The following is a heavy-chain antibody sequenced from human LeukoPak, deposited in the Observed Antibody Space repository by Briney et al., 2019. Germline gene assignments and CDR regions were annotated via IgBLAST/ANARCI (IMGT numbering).Heavy chain of an antibody. D-gene: IGHD6-19*01. CDR1: GFTFSSYG. CDR3: AKLGSSGWCAKPSEMDV. CDR2: ISYDGSNK. V-gene: IGHV3-30*18. J-gene: IGHJ6*02. Sequence: GGSLRLSCAASGFTFSSYGMHWVRQAPGKGLEWVAVISYDGSNKYYADSVKGRFTISRDNSKNTLYLQMNSLRAEDTAVYYCAKLGSSGWCAKPSEMDVWGQGTTVTVSS.